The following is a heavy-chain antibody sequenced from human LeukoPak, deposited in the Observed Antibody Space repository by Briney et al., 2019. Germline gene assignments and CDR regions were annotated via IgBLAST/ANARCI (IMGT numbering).Heavy chain of an antibody. CDR1: GASISSYY. Sequence: SETLSLTCTVSGASISSYYWSWIRQPAGKGLEWIGRIYTSGSTNYNPSLKSRVTMSVDTSKNQVSLNVSSVTAADTAVYYCARDNDYVWGSYRPNDAFDIWGQGTMVTVSS. D-gene: IGHD3-16*02. J-gene: IGHJ3*02. V-gene: IGHV4-4*07. CDR3: ARDNDYVWGSYRPNDAFDI. CDR2: IYTSGST.